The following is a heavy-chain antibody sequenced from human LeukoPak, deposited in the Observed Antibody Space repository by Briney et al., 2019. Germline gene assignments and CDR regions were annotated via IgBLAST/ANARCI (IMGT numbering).Heavy chain of an antibody. CDR2: INHSGST. CDR1: GGSFSGYY. D-gene: IGHD3-3*01. V-gene: IGHV4-34*01. J-gene: IGHJ5*02. CDR3: ARFRAGLWIGVRSWFDP. Sequence: PSETLSLTCAVYGGSFSGYYWSWIRQPPGKGLEWIGEINHSGSTNYNPSLKSRVTISVDTSKNQFSLKLSSVTAADTAVYYCARFRAGLWIGVRSWFDPWGQGTLVTVSS.